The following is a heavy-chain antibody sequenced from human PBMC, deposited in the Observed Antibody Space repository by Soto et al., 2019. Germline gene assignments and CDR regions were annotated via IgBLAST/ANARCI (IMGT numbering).Heavy chain of an antibody. J-gene: IGHJ3*01. CDR2: INHSGST. V-gene: IGHV4-34*01. CDR1: DGSLSGYQ. Sequence: SETLSLTCAVSDGSLSGYQWSWIRQPPGKGLEWIGEINHSGSTNYNPSLKSRVTISVDTSKNQFSLKVTSVTDADTAVYYCARRPDGFDVWGQGTMVTVSS. D-gene: IGHD6-6*01. CDR3: ARRPDGFDV.